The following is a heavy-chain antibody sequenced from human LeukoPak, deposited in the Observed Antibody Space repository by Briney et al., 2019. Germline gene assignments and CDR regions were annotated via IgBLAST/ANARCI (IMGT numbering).Heavy chain of an antibody. CDR3: TTESIVVVPAAGFDY. CDR1: GGSISSYY. CDR2: IKSKTDGGTT. D-gene: IGHD2-2*01. V-gene: IGHV3-15*01. J-gene: IGHJ4*02. Sequence: ETLSLTCTVSGGSISSYYWSWIRQPPGKGLEWVGRIKSKTDGGTTDYAAPVKGRFTISRDDSKNTLYLQMNSLKTEDTAVYYCTTESIVVVPAAGFDYWGQGTLVTVSS.